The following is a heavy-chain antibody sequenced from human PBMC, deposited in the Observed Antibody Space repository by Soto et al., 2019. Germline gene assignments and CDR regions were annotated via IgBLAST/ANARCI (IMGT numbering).Heavy chain of an antibody. Sequence: QVQLQQWGAGLLKPSETLSLTCAVYGGSFSGYYWSWIRQPPGKGLEWIGEINHSGSTNYNPSLKSRVTISVDTSKNQFSLKLSSVTAADTAVYYCATGGLGGLMVRGVTKYSLDYWGQGTLVTVSS. V-gene: IGHV4-34*01. CDR3: ATGGLGGLMVRGVTKYSLDY. CDR1: GGSFSGYY. J-gene: IGHJ4*02. CDR2: INHSGST. D-gene: IGHD3-10*01.